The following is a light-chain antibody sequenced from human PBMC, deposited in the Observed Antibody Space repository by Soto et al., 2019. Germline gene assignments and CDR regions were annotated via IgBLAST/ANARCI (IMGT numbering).Light chain of an antibody. Sequence: QAVVTQEPSLTVSLGGTVTLTCASKTGTVTSGHYPYWFQQRPGQAPRTLIYDTTNRHSWTPGRFSGSLLGGKAALTLSGAQPEDEAEYFCMLYYHTVGLVFGGGTKLTVL. CDR3: MLYYHTVGLV. CDR1: TGTVTSGHY. J-gene: IGLJ3*02. CDR2: DTT. V-gene: IGLV7-46*01.